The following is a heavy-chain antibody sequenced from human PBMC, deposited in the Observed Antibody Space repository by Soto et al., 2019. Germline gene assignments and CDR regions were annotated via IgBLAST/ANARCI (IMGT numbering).Heavy chain of an antibody. CDR2: IDPSDSYT. CDR1: GYSFTSYW. CDR3: ARHPAAAVYYYYGMDV. J-gene: IGHJ6*02. V-gene: IGHV5-10-1*01. D-gene: IGHD6-13*01. Sequence: GESLKISCKGSGYSFTSYWISWVRQMPGKGLEWMGRIDPSDSYTNYSPSFQGHVTISADKSISTAYLQWSSLKASDTAMYYCARHPAAAVYYYYGMDVWGQGTTVTVSS.